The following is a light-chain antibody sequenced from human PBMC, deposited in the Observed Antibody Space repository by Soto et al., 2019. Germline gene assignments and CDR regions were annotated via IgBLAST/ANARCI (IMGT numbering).Light chain of an antibody. CDR1: SSNIGAGYD. J-gene: IGLJ1*01. Sequence: QTVVTQTPSVSGAPGQRVTISCTGSSSNIGAGYDVHWYQQLPGTAPKLLIYGNINRPSGVPDRFSGSKSGTSASLAITGLRAEDEADYFCQSYDSSLSGFVFGTGTKLTVL. V-gene: IGLV1-40*01. CDR3: QSYDSSLSGFV. CDR2: GNI.